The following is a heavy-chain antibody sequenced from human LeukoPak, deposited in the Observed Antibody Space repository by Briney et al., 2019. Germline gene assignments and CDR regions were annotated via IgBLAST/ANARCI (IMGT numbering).Heavy chain of an antibody. J-gene: IGHJ4*02. V-gene: IGHV4-59*01. D-gene: IGHD5-24*01. CDR3: TRDRRDGYNYVDV. CDR2: ISYSGST. Sequence: PSETLSLTCTVSGGSINNYYWSWIRQPPGKGLGWIGYISYSGSTDYNPSLKSRVTMSVDTSKNQFSLKLKSVTPADTAIYYCTRDRRDGYNYVDVGGQGTLVTVSS. CDR1: GGSINNYY.